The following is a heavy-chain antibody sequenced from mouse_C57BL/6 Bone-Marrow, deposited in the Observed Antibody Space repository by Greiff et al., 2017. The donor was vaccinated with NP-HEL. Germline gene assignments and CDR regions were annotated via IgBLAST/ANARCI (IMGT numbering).Heavy chain of an antibody. CDR1: GFNIKNTY. CDR2: IDPANGNT. Sequence: EVQLQQSVAELVRPGASVKLSCTASGFNIKNTYMHWVKQRPEQGLEWIGRIDPANGNTKYAPKFQGKATITADTSSNTAYLQLSSLTSEDTAIYYCARSYYGSGLDYWYFDVWGTGTTVTVSS. CDR3: ARSYYGSGLDYWYFDV. V-gene: IGHV14-3*01. D-gene: IGHD1-1*01. J-gene: IGHJ1*03.